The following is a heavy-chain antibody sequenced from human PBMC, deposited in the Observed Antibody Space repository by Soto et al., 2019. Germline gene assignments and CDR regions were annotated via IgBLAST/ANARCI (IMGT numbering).Heavy chain of an antibody. Sequence: GSGPTLVNPTQTLTLTCSFSGFSLTSSGVGVGWFRQPPGKALEWLGLIYWNDDDRYRASLHSRLTITKDTSKNQVVLTMTNMDPEDTATYYCAHRPGGSGFRYYFDYWGQGTLVTVYS. CDR3: AHRPGGSGFRYYFDY. J-gene: IGHJ4*02. V-gene: IGHV2-5*01. CDR1: GFSLTSSGVG. CDR2: IYWNDDD. D-gene: IGHD6-19*01.